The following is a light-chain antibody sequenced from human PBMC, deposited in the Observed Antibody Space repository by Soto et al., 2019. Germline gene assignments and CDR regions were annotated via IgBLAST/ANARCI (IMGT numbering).Light chain of an antibody. Sequence: QSALTQPASVSGSPGQSITISCTGTSSDVGNHNLVSWYQLHPGEAPKLIIYEGTKRPSGVSNRFSGSKSGNTASLTISGLQAEDEADYYCCSYAGTRAVVFGGGTKLTVL. V-gene: IGLV2-23*01. J-gene: IGLJ2*01. CDR1: SSDVGNHNL. CDR2: EGT. CDR3: CSYAGTRAVV.